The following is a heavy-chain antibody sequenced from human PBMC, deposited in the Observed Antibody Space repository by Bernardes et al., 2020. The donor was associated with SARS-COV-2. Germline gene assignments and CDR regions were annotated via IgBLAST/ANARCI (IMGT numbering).Heavy chain of an antibody. CDR2: IKQDGSEK. Sequence: GGSLRLSCAASGFTFSSYWMSWVRQAPGKGLEWVANIKQDGSEKYYVDSVKGRFTISRDNAKNSLYLQMNSLRAEDTAVYYCARDGDGGTGLYYYYGMDVWGQGTTVTVSS. CDR1: GFTFSSYW. CDR3: ARDGDGGTGLYYYYGMDV. V-gene: IGHV3-7*04. J-gene: IGHJ6*02. D-gene: IGHD1-1*01.